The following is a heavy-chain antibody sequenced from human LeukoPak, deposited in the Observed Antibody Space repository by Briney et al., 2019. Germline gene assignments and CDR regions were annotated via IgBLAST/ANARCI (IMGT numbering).Heavy chain of an antibody. Sequence: PGGSLRLSCAASGFTFSSYWMSWARQAPEKGLEWVANIKQDGSEKYYVDSVKGRFTISRDNAKNSLYLQMNSLRAEDTAVYYCAKTAQDCSDGPCYSGYFYYMDVWGKGTTVTVSS. D-gene: IGHD2-15*01. CDR1: GFTFSSYW. CDR2: IKQDGSEK. CDR3: AKTAQDCSDGPCYSGYFYYMDV. J-gene: IGHJ6*03. V-gene: IGHV3-7*01.